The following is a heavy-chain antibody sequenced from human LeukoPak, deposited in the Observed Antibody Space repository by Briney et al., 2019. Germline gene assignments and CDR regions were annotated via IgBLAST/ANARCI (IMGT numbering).Heavy chain of an antibody. J-gene: IGHJ3*02. CDR1: GFTISSYE. V-gene: IGHV3-48*03. CDR3: ARPYSSSWYRAFDI. CDR2: ISSSGSTI. D-gene: IGHD6-13*01. Sequence: GGSLRLSCAASGFTISSYEMNWVRQAPGKGLEWVSYISSSGSTIYYADSVKGRFTISRDNAKNSLYLQMNSLRAEDTAVYYCARPYSSSWYRAFDIWGQGTMVTVSS.